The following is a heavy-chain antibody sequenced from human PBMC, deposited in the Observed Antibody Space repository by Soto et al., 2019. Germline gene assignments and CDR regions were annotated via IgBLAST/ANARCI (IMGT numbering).Heavy chain of an antibody. V-gene: IGHV1-69*02. CDR3: ASSPLSRDYYYYYMDV. J-gene: IGHJ6*03. Sequence: QVQLVQSGAEVKKPGSSVKVSCKASGGTFSSYTISWVRQAPGQGLEWMGRIIPILGIANYAQKFQGRVTITADKSTSTAYKELSSLRSEDTAVYYCASSPLSRDYYYYYMDVWGKGTTVTVSS. D-gene: IGHD2-2*01. CDR2: IIPILGIA. CDR1: GGTFSSYT.